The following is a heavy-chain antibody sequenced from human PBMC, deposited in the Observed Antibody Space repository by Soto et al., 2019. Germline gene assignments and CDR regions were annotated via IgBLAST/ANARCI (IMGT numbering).Heavy chain of an antibody. J-gene: IGHJ1*01. D-gene: IGHD2-15*01. Sequence: QVQLVQSGAEVKKPGASVKVSCKASGYTFTSYGSSWVRQAPGQGLEWMGWISAYNGNTNYAQKLQGRVTMTTDTSTSTAYMELRSLRSDDTAVYYCARTTPCSGGSCYPEYFQHWGQGTLVTVSS. CDR2: ISAYNGNT. CDR1: GYTFTSYG. V-gene: IGHV1-18*01. CDR3: ARTTPCSGGSCYPEYFQH.